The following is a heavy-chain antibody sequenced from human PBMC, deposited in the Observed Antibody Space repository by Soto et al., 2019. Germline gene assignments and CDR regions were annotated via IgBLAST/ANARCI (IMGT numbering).Heavy chain of an antibody. Sequence: QVQLGESGGGVVQPGRSLRLSCAPSGLTFSNYAMHWVRQAPGKGLERGATISYDGNSESYADSVKGRFTISRDNSKRTLYLQMDSLRAEDTAVYYCAKCSVIKARYYYGVDVW. D-gene: IGHD3-10*02. J-gene: IGHJ6*01. CDR2: ISYDGNSE. V-gene: IGHV3-30*18. CDR1: GLTFSNYA. CDR3: AKCSVIKARYYYGVDV.